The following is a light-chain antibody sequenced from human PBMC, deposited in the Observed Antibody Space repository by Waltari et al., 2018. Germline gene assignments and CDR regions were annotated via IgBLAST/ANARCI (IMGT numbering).Light chain of an antibody. CDR3: QQRSNWTPHT. V-gene: IGKV3-11*01. CDR2: DAS. J-gene: IGKJ2*01. Sequence: EIVLTQSPATLSLSPGETATLSCRASQSVGTYLAWYQQKPGQAPRLLIYDASNRATGISARFRGSGSGTDFTLTISSLEAEDFAVYYCQQRSNWTPHTFGQGARLEIK. CDR1: QSVGTY.